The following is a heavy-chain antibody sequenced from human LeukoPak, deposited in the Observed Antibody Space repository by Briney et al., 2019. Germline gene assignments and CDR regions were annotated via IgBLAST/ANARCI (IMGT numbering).Heavy chain of an antibody. V-gene: IGHV3-21*01. J-gene: IGHJ3*02. CDR2: ISSSSSYI. CDR3: AKEGDYYGSGSYRDGFDI. Sequence: GGSLRLSCAASGFTFNSYSMIWVRQAPGKGLEWVSSISSSSSYIYYADSVKGRFTISRDNAKNSLYLQMNSLRPEDTAVYYCAKEGDYYGSGSYRDGFDIWGQGTRATVSS. CDR1: GFTFNSYS. D-gene: IGHD3-10*01.